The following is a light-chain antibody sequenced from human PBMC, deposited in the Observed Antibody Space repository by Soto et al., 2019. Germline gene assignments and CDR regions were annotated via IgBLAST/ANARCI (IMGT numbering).Light chain of an antibody. CDR3: QQYNSYSLT. J-gene: IGKJ4*01. Sequence: DIQMPQSPSTPSASVGDRVTITCRASQSISSWLAWYQQKPGKAPKLLIYDASSLVSGVPSRFSGSGSGTEFTLTISSLQPDDFATYYCQQYNSYSLTFGGGTKVEIK. CDR1: QSISSW. V-gene: IGKV1-5*01. CDR2: DAS.